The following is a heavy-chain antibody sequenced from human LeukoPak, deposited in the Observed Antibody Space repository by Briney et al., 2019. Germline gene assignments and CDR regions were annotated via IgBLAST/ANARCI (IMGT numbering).Heavy chain of an antibody. Sequence: SETLSLTCAVYGGSFSGYYWSWIRQPPGKGLEWIGEINHSGSTNYNPSLKSRVTISVDTSKNQFSLKLSSVTAADTAVYYCARGRDLYCSSTSCYLFDYWGQGTLVTASS. V-gene: IGHV4-34*01. CDR2: INHSGST. J-gene: IGHJ4*02. D-gene: IGHD2-2*01. CDR1: GGSFSGYY. CDR3: ARGRDLYCSSTSCYLFDY.